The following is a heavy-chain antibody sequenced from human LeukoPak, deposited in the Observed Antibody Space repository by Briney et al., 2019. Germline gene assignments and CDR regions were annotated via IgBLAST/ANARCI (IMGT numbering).Heavy chain of an antibody. CDR3: ATASGSYTSNY. CDR1: GFTFSNYG. Sequence: GGSLRLSCAASGFTFSNYGMNWVRQAPGKGLEWVAVIWYDGSNKYYADSLKGRFTISRDNSKNTLYLQMNSLRAEDTAVYYCATASGSYTSNYWGQGTLVTVSS. V-gene: IGHV3-33*01. D-gene: IGHD1-26*01. J-gene: IGHJ4*02. CDR2: IWYDGSNK.